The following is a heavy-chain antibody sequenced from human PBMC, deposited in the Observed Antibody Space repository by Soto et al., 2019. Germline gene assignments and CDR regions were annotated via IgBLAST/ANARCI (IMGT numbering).Heavy chain of an antibody. J-gene: IGHJ4*02. CDR2: ISGSGGST. V-gene: IGHV3-23*04. CDR1: GFTFSSYA. D-gene: IGHD2-15*01. Sequence: VQLVESGGGVVQPGRSLRLSCAASGFTFSSYAMSWVRQAPGKGLEWVSGISGSGGSTYYADSVKGRFTISRDNSKNTLSLQMNSLRAEDTAVYYCAKDRGGYCSGGSCYFDYWGQGTLVTVSS. CDR3: AKDRGGYCSGGSCYFDY.